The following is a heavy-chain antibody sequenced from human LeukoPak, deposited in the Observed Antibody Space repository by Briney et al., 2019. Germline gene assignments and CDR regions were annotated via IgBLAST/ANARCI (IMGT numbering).Heavy chain of an antibody. CDR2: ISSSSSYI. Sequence: GGSLRLSCAASGFTFSSYSMNWVRQAPGKGLEWVSSISSSSSYIYYAASVKGRFTISRDNAKNSLYLQMNSLGAEDTVVYYWARFTETYYKDIIGYYLDAFDIWAKGQWSPSLQ. J-gene: IGHJ3*02. CDR3: ARFTETYYKDIIGYYLDAFDI. CDR1: GFTFSSYS. D-gene: IGHD3-22*01. V-gene: IGHV3-21*01.